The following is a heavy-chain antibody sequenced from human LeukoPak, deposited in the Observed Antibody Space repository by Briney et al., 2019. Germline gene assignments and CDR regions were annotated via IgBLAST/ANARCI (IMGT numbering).Heavy chain of an antibody. D-gene: IGHD6-13*01. Sequence: SETLSLTCAVSGGSISSYYWSWIRQPAGKGLEWIGRIYTSGSTNYNPSLKSRVTMSVDTSKNQFSLKLSSVTAADTAVYYCAKLSRRAAAGTGWFDPWGQGTLVTVSS. V-gene: IGHV4-4*07. CDR2: IYTSGST. CDR1: GGSISSYY. J-gene: IGHJ5*02. CDR3: AKLSRRAAAGTGWFDP.